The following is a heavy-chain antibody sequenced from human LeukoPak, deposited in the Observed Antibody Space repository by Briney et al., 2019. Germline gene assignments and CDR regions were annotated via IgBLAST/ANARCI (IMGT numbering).Heavy chain of an antibody. J-gene: IGHJ4*02. CDR2: ISGSGGST. CDR1: GFTFSSYA. Sequence: PGGSLRLSCAASGFTFSSYAMSWVRQAPGKGLEWVSAISGSGGSTYYADSVKGRFTISRDNSKNTLYLQMNSLRAEDTAVYYCATSNPPIVVVPAAPEYWGQETLVTVSS. D-gene: IGHD2-2*01. CDR3: ATSNPPIVVVPAAPEY. V-gene: IGHV3-23*01.